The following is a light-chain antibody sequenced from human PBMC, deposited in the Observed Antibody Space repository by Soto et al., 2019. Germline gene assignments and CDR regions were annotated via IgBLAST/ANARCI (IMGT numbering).Light chain of an antibody. CDR2: GAS. CDR3: QQYGSSPPWT. J-gene: IGKJ1*01. V-gene: IGKV3-20*01. CDR1: HSVSSSY. Sequence: EIVLTQSPGTLSLSPGERATLSCRASHSVSSSYLAWYQQKPGQAPRLLIYGASSRATGIPDRFSGSGSGTDFTLTISRLEPEDFAGYYCQQYGSSPPWTFGQGTKVDIK.